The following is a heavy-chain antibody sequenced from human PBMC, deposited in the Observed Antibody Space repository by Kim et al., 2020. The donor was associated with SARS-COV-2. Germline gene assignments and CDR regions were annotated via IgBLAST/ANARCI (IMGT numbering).Heavy chain of an antibody. V-gene: IGHV4-61*01. Sequence: SETLSLTCTVSGGSVSSGSYYWSWIRQPPGKGLEWIGYIYYSGSTNYNPSLKSRVTISVDTSKNQFSLKLSSVTAADTAVYYCARDRAAAGYGMDVWGQGTGVTVPS. D-gene: IGHD6-13*01. CDR3: ARDRAAAGYGMDV. CDR1: GGSVSSGSYY. J-gene: IGHJ6*02. CDR2: IYYSGST.